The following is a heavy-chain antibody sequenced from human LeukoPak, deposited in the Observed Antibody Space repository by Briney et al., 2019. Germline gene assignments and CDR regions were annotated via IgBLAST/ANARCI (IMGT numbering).Heavy chain of an antibody. CDR3: ARESEYQGYSSTWHYFDY. CDR1: GGSFSNYR. CDR2: VYYSGST. J-gene: IGHJ4*02. V-gene: IGHV4-59*01. D-gene: IGHD6-13*01. Sequence: PSETLSLTCTVSGGSFSNYRWSWIRQPPGKGLEWIGFVYYSGSTNYNPSLKSRVTISVDTSKNQFSLKVSSVTAADTAVYYCARESEYQGYSSTWHYFDYWGQGTLVTVSS.